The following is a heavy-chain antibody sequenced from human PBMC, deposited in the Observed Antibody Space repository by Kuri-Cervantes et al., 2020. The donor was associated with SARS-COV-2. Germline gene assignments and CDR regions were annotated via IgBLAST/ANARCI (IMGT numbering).Heavy chain of an antibody. CDR1: GFTFSSYG. Sequence: GESLKISCAASGFTFSSYGMHWVRQAPGKGLEWVAVISYDGSNKYYADSVKGRFTISRDSSKNALYLQMSSLRAEDTAVYYCARAAWGSAGTHYYYYGMDVWGQGTTVTVSS. CDR3: ARAAWGSAGTHYYYYGMDV. D-gene: IGHD6-19*01. CDR2: ISYDGSNK. V-gene: IGHV3-30*03. J-gene: IGHJ6*02.